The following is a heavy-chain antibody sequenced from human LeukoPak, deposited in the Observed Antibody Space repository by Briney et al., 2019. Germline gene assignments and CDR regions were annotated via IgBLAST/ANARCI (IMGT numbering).Heavy chain of an antibody. CDR3: ARAYNWNYVAYYYYMDV. Sequence: GGSLRLSCAASGFTFSSYSMNWVRQAPGKGLEWVSSISSSSSYIYYADSVKGRFTISRDNAKNSLYLQMNSLRAEDTAVYYCARAYNWNYVAYYYYMDVWGKGTTVTVSS. CDR1: GFTFSSYS. V-gene: IGHV3-21*01. J-gene: IGHJ6*03. CDR2: ISSSSSYI. D-gene: IGHD1-7*01.